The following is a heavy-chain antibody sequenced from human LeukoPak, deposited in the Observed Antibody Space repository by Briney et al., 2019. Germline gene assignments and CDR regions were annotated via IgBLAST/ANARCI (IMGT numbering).Heavy chain of an antibody. CDR3: ARGRGSRTGSNGDYCDY. D-gene: IGHD1-1*01. V-gene: IGHV1-2*02. CDR1: GYTFTGYY. J-gene: IGHJ4*02. CDR2: INPNSGGT. Sequence: ASVKVSCKASGYTFTGYYMHWVRQAPGQGLEWMGWINPNSGGTNYAQKFQGRVTMTRDTSISTAYMELSSLTSDDTAIYYCARGRGSRTGSNGDYCDYWGQGTLVTVSS.